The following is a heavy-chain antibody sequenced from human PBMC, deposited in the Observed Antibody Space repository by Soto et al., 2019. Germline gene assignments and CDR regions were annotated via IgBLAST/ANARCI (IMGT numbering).Heavy chain of an antibody. Sequence: SSETLSLTCAVYGGSFSGYYWSWIRQPLGKGLEWIGEINHSGSTNYNPSLKSRVTISVDTSKNQFSLKLSSVTAADTAVYYCARVQNDYGDYNFDYWGQGTLVTVSS. D-gene: IGHD4-17*01. J-gene: IGHJ4*02. CDR1: GGSFSGYY. CDR3: ARVQNDYGDYNFDY. V-gene: IGHV4-34*01. CDR2: INHSGST.